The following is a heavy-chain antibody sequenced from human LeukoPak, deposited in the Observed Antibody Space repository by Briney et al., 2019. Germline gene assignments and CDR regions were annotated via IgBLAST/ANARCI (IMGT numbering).Heavy chain of an antibody. J-gene: IGHJ5*02. CDR2: IFPGDSHT. CDR1: GYSFTNYW. CDR3: AGSSVNWFAP. Sequence: GESLNCSCKGSGYSFTNYWIGWVRQMPGKGLEWMGIIFPGDSHTRYSPSFQGQVTMSADKSISTAYLQWSSLRASDTAMYYCAGSSVNWFAPWGQATLVTVSS. V-gene: IGHV5-51*01. D-gene: IGHD3-3*01.